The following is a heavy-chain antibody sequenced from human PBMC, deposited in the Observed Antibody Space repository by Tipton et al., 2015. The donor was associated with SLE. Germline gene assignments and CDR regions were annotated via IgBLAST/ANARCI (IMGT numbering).Heavy chain of an antibody. CDR3: ARAAPDYFDY. CDR2: IFDSGTT. J-gene: IGHJ4*02. Sequence: TLSLTCTVSGDSIRSYYWSWIRRPPGKGLEWIGYIFDSGTTNYNPSFESRVSMSVDTSKNQFSLKLRSVTAADTAIYYCARAAPDYFDYWGQGTLVNVSS. V-gene: IGHV4-59*01. CDR1: GDSIRSYY. D-gene: IGHD6-6*01.